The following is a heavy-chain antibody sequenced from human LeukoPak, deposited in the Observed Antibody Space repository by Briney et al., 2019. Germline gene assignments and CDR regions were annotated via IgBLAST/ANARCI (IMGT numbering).Heavy chain of an antibody. V-gene: IGHV4-4*08. J-gene: IGHJ5*02. CDR1: GGSISSYY. D-gene: IGHD6-19*01. CDR3: AREEYSSGWHPRSNWFDP. Sequence: SETLSLTCTVSGGSISSYYWNWIRQPPGKGLEWIGHIYTTGSTNYNPSLKSRVTISVDTSKTQFSLKLSSVTAADTAVYYCAREEYSSGWHPRSNWFDPWGQGTLVTVSS. CDR2: IYTTGST.